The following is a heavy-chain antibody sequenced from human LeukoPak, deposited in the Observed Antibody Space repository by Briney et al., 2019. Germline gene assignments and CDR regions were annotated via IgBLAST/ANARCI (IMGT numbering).Heavy chain of an antibody. D-gene: IGHD1-26*01. J-gene: IGHJ6*02. CDR1: GFTFSRYG. CDR3: AKDRYREYACVYYYYGMDV. Sequence: QPGRSLRLSCAASGFTFSRYGMYWVRQAPGKGLEWVAVISYDGSNKYYADSVKGRFTISRDNSKNTLYLQMNSLRTEDTAVYYCAKDRYREYACVYYYYGMDVWGQGTTVTVSS. CDR2: ISYDGSNK. V-gene: IGHV3-30*18.